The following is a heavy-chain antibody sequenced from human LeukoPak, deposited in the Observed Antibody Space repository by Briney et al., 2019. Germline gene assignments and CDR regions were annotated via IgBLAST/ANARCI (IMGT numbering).Heavy chain of an antibody. CDR2: IRPYNGNT. V-gene: IGHV1-18*01. CDR1: GYTFRSYG. CDR3: ARDLSVAGSPDPLAF. D-gene: IGHD6-19*01. Sequence: GASVKVSCKASGYTFRSYGLSWVRQAPGQGLEWIGWIRPYNGNTKYTEKFQGRVTLITDTSTSTASMELRSLRSDDTAMYYCARDLSVAGSPDPLAFWGQGTLVTVSS. J-gene: IGHJ4*02.